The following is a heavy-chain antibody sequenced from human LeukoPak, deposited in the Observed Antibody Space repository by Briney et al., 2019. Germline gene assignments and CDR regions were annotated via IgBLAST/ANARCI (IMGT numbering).Heavy chain of an antibody. Sequence: SETLSLTCTVSGDSVSNKNYHWSWIRQPPGKGLECIGYISYSGSTNYNPSLKSRVTISIDTSKSRISLKLNSVTAADTAVYYCARGATIGLVPYFDYWGQGTLVTVSS. V-gene: IGHV4-61*01. D-gene: IGHD5-12*01. CDR3: ARGATIGLVPYFDY. J-gene: IGHJ4*02. CDR1: GDSVSNKNYH. CDR2: ISYSGST.